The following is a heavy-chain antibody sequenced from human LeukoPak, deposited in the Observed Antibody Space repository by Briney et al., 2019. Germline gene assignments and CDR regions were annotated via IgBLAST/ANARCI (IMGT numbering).Heavy chain of an antibody. CDR3: ATDQLWGPLL. V-gene: IGHV3-21*01. Sequence: KSGGSLRPSCAASGFTFSSYSMNWVRQAPGKGLEWVSSISSSSSYIYYADSVKGRFTISRDNAKNSLYLQMNSLRAEDTAVYYCATDQLWGPLLWGQGTLVTVSS. CDR2: ISSSSSYI. J-gene: IGHJ4*02. CDR1: GFTFSSYS. D-gene: IGHD3-16*01.